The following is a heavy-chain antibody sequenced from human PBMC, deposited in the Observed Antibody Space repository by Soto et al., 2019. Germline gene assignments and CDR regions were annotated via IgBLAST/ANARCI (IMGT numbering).Heavy chain of an antibody. V-gene: IGHV1-8*01. Sequence: QVQLVQSGAEVKKSGASVKVSCKASGYTFTSYDINWVRQATGQVLEWMGWINPNNGNTGYAQKFQGRVTVTRDTSISTVFMELSSLSSKDTAVYFCARTSSGTRGGFDPWGQGTRVTVSS. D-gene: IGHD1-7*01. CDR1: GYTFTSYD. CDR2: INPNNGNT. CDR3: ARTSSGTRGGFDP. J-gene: IGHJ5*02.